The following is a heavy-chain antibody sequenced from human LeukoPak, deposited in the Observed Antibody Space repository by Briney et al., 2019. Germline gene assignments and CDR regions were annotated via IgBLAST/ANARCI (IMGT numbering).Heavy chain of an antibody. J-gene: IGHJ6*03. CDR3: ARLGAAAGTDYYYYYMDV. D-gene: IGHD6-13*01. Sequence: SETLSLTCTVSGGSISSYYWSWIRQPPGKGLEWIGSIYYSGSTYYNPSLKSRVTISVDTSKNQFSLKLSSVTAADTAVYYCARLGAAAGTDYYYYYMDVWGKGTTVTVSS. CDR2: IYYSGST. V-gene: IGHV4-59*04. CDR1: GGSISSYY.